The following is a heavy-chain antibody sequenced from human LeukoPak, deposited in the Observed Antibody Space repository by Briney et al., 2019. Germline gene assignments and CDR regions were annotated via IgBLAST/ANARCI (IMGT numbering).Heavy chain of an antibody. D-gene: IGHD1-26*01. CDR1: GYTFPHYV. CDR2: VKAGIGDT. CDR3: ARDVWWDTLSPAGY. Sequence: GASVKVSCKASGYTFPHYVVYWVRQAPGQRPEWMGWVKAGIGDTKYSQNFQGRVTITRDTSASTAYMELSSLTSEDAALYYCARDVWWDTLSPAGYWGQGTLVTVSS. J-gene: IGHJ4*02. V-gene: IGHV1-3*01.